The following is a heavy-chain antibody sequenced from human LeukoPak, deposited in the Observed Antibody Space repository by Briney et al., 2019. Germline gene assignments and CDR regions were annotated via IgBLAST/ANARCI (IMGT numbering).Heavy chain of an antibody. CDR3: ARDWSQRAYSYGPDGE. D-gene: IGHD5-18*01. V-gene: IGHV3-30*01. J-gene: IGHJ4*02. Sequence: PGRSLRLSCAASGFTFSSYAMHWVRQAPGKGLEWAAVISYAGSNKFYADSVKGRFTISRDNSKNTLFLQMDSLGAEDTAVYYCARDWSQRAYSYGPDGEWGQGTLVTVSS. CDR2: ISYAGSNK. CDR1: GFTFSSYA.